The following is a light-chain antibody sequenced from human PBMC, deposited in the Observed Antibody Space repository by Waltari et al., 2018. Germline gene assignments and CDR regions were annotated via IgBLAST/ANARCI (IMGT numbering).Light chain of an antibody. Sequence: DIVLTQSPGTLSLSSGERATLSCRASQTVDKNYLAWYQQKPGQAPRLLIYDASSRATGIPDRFSGSGSGTDFTLTISRLEPEDFAMYYCQQCSTPPLTFGGGTKVEIK. CDR1: QTVDKNY. V-gene: IGKV3-20*01. J-gene: IGKJ4*01. CDR2: DAS. CDR3: QQCSTPPLT.